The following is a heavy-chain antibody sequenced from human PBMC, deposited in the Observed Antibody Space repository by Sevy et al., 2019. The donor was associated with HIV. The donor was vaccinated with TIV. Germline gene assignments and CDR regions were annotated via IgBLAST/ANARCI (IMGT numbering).Heavy chain of an antibody. Sequence: SETLSLTCTVSGGSISSGNYLWSWIRQTPGKGLECIGTVHYSGRTYYNPSLKSRVTISEDTSKNQFSLNLNSVTAADTAVYFCARNFDYWGQGTLVTVSS. CDR1: GGSISSGNYL. CDR2: VHYSGRT. J-gene: IGHJ4*02. V-gene: IGHV4-39*01. CDR3: ARNFDY.